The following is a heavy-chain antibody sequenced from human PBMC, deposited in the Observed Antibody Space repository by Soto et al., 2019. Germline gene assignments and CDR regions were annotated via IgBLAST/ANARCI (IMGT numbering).Heavy chain of an antibody. J-gene: IGHJ3*02. CDR3: ARDRGWNYDAFDI. Sequence: SETLSLTCTVSGGSISSSSYYWGWIRQPPGKGLEWIGSIYYSGSTYYNPYLKSRVTISVDTSKNQFSLKLSSVTAADTAVYYCARDRGWNYDAFDIWGQGTMVTVSS. CDR1: GGSISSSSYY. V-gene: IGHV4-39*07. CDR2: IYYSGST. D-gene: IGHD1-7*01.